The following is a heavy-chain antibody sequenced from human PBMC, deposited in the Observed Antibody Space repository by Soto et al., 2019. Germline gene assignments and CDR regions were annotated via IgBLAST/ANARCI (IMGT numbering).Heavy chain of an antibody. CDR3: ASRRRGPDYPGGWHAP. CDR1: SGSISSSNW. J-gene: IGHJ5*02. Sequence: QVQLQESGPGLVKPSGTLSLTCAVSSGSISSSNWWSWVRQPPGKGLEWIGEIYHSGSTNYNPSLKSRVTGPGHKSRILLARKLRSVTAADTAGYSAASRRRGPDYPGGWHAPRGQRTVVTVPP. CDR2: IYHSGST. V-gene: IGHV4-4*02. D-gene: IGHD3-16*01.